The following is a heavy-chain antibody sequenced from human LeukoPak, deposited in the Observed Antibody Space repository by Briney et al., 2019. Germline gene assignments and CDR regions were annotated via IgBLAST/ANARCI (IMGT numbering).Heavy chain of an antibody. D-gene: IGHD1-26*01. J-gene: IGHJ4*02. Sequence: GGSLRLSCAASGFTLSSYWMSWVRQAPGKGLEWVANIKQDGSEEYYVDSVKGRFTISRDNAKNLLYLQMNSLRAEDTAVYYCARDLSTVGDWGQGTLVTVSS. CDR3: ARDLSTVGD. CDR2: IKQDGSEE. V-gene: IGHV3-7*04. CDR1: GFTLSSYW.